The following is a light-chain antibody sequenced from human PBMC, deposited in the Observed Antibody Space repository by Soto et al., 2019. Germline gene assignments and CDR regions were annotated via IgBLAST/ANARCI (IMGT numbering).Light chain of an antibody. J-gene: IGKJ2*01. V-gene: IGKV3-20*01. CDR3: QQYGSSPPYT. CDR1: QSVSSSY. CDR2: GAS. Sequence: EIVLTQSPGTLSLSPGERATLSCRASQSVSSSYLAWYQQKPGQAPRLLIYGASSRATGIPDRFSGSGSGTGFTLTISRLEPEDVAVYYCQQYGSSPPYTFGQGTKLEIK.